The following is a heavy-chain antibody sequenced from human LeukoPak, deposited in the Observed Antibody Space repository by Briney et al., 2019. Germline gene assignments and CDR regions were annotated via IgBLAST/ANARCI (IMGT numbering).Heavy chain of an antibody. CDR3: ARDDFWSGYWIDP. J-gene: IGHJ5*02. D-gene: IGHD3-3*01. V-gene: IGHV1-18*04. CDR1: GYTFTSYY. Sequence: ASVQVSCKASGYTFTSYYMHWVRQAPGQGLEWMGWISAYNGNTNYAQKLQGRVTMTTDTSTSTAYMELRGLRSDDTAVYYCARDDFWSGYWIDPWGQGTLVTVSS. CDR2: ISAYNGNT.